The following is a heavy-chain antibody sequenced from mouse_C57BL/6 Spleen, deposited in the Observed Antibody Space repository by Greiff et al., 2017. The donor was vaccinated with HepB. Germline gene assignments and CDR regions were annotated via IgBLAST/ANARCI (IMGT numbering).Heavy chain of an antibody. Sequence: QVQLQQPGAELVLPGASVKLSCKASGYTFTSYWMHWVKQRPGQGLEWIGEIDPSDSYTNYNQKFKGKSTLTVDKSSSTAYMQLSSLTSEGSAVYYCAKRVDYYYFDYWGQGTTLTVSS. V-gene: IGHV1-69*01. CDR1: GYTFTSYW. CDR3: AKRVDYYYFDY. CDR2: IDPSDSYT. J-gene: IGHJ2*01. D-gene: IGHD1-1*01.